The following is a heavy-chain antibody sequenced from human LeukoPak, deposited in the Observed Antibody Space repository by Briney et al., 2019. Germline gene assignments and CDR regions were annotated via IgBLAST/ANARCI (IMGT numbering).Heavy chain of an antibody. CDR1: GFTFSSYA. Sequence: PGGSLRLSCAASGFTFSSYAMSWVRQAPGKGLEWVSAISGSGGSTYYADSVKGRFTTSRDNSKNTLYLQMNSLRAEDTAVYYCAKTLRYFDWPPEGDYWGQGTLVTVSS. D-gene: IGHD3-9*01. V-gene: IGHV3-23*01. J-gene: IGHJ4*02. CDR3: AKTLRYFDWPPEGDY. CDR2: ISGSGGST.